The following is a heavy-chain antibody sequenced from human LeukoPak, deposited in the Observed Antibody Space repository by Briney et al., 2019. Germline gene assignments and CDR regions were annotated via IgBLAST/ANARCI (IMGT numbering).Heavy chain of an antibody. CDR1: GFTLSSYE. Sequence: GGSLRLSCTVSGFTLSSYEMSWIRQAPGKGLEWVSSIDYDGGSGHYADSVKGRFTISRDNYNNTLFLHLNSLRGEDTAVYYCTRNSGWYGLSWGQGTLVTVSS. CDR2: IDYDGGSG. V-gene: IGHV3-23*01. J-gene: IGHJ1*01. D-gene: IGHD6-19*01. CDR3: TRNSGWYGLS.